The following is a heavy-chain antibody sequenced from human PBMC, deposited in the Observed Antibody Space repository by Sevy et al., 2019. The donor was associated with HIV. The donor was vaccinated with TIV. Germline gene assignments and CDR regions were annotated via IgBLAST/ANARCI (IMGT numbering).Heavy chain of an antibody. CDR2: INPYNGNT. V-gene: IGHV1-18*04. CDR1: GYTFTPYG. Sequence: ASVKVSCKASGYTFTPYGISWVRQAPGQGLEWMGWINPYNGNTNYVQKFQGRVTMTTDTSTGTAYIELRSLRSDETAVYYCARNGGAAADTGDYFDYWGQGTLVTVSS. CDR3: ARNGGAAADTGDYFDY. J-gene: IGHJ4*02. D-gene: IGHD6-13*01.